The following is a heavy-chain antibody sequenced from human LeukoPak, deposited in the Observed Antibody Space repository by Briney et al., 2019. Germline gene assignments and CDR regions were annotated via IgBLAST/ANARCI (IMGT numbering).Heavy chain of an antibody. Sequence: GGSLRLSCAASGFTFSSYGMHWVRQAPGKGLEWVAVIWYDGSNKYYADSVKGRFTISRDNSKNTLYLQMNSLRAEDTAVYYCAKDLAVAGTPRFWGQGTLLTVSS. V-gene: IGHV3-33*06. J-gene: IGHJ4*02. CDR3: AKDLAVAGTPRF. D-gene: IGHD6-19*01. CDR2: IWYDGSNK. CDR1: GFTFSSYG.